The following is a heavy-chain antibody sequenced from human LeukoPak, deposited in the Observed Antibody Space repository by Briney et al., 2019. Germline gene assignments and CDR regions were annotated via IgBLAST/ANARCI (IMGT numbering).Heavy chain of an antibody. CDR3: ARDLWDSSGYYLDY. CDR1: GGSISSYD. Sequence: SETLSLTCTVSGGSISSYDWSWIRQPPGKGLEWIGYIYYSGSTNYNPSLKSRVTISVDTSNSQFSLKLSSVTAADTAVYYCARDLWDSSGYYLDYWGQGTLVTVSS. J-gene: IGHJ4*02. D-gene: IGHD3-22*01. CDR2: IYYSGST. V-gene: IGHV4-59*01.